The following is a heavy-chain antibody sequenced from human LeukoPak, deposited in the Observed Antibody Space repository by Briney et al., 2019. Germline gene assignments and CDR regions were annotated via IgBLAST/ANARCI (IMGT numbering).Heavy chain of an antibody. D-gene: IGHD2-2*02. CDR1: GYTFTGYY. J-gene: IGHJ5*02. CDR3: ARDRKRVVPAAISPYNWFDP. V-gene: IGHV1-2*02. CDR2: INPNSGGT. Sequence: ASVKVSCKASGYTFTGYYMHWVRQAPGQGLEWMGWINPNSGGTNYAQKFQGRVTMTRDTSISTAYMELSRLRSDDTAVYYCARDRKRVVPAAISPYNWFDPWGQGTLVTVSS.